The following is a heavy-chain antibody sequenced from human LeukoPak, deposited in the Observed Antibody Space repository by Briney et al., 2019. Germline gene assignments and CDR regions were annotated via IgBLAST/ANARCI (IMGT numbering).Heavy chain of an antibody. CDR1: GFTYSSYE. Sequence: PGGSLRLSCAASGFTYSSYEMNWVRQAPGKGLEWVSYISSSGSTIYYADSVKGRFTISRDNAKSSLYLQMNSLRAEDTAVYYCARDFTMIVVAVSGYWGQGTLVTVSS. CDR2: ISSSGSTI. J-gene: IGHJ4*02. CDR3: ARDFTMIVVAVSGY. V-gene: IGHV3-48*03. D-gene: IGHD3-22*01.